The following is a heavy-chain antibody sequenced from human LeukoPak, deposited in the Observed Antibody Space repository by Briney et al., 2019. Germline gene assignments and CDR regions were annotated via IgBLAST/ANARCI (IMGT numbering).Heavy chain of an antibody. D-gene: IGHD3-22*01. Sequence: MASQTLSLTCTVSGGSISSGSYYWSWIRQPAGKGLEWIGRIYTSGSTNYNPSLKSRVTISVDTSKNQFSLKLSSVTAADTAVYYCARVTSSGYYPYDYYYMDVWGKGTTVTVSS. CDR1: GGSISSGSYY. CDR2: IYTSGST. J-gene: IGHJ6*03. V-gene: IGHV4-61*02. CDR3: ARVTSSGYYPYDYYYMDV.